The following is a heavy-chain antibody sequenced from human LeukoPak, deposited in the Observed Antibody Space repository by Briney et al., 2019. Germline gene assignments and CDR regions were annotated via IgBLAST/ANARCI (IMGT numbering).Heavy chain of an antibody. D-gene: IGHD3-22*01. CDR3: ARGHDSSGYCYYFDY. J-gene: IGHJ4*02. CDR2: IYPSDSDA. Sequence: GESLKISCRGSGYSFTSYWVGWVRQMPGKGVEWMGIIYPSDSDARYSPSFQGQVTITADKSISTASLQWSSLKASDTAMYYCARGHDSSGYCYYFDYWGQGTLVTVSS. V-gene: IGHV5-51*01. CDR1: GYSFTSYW.